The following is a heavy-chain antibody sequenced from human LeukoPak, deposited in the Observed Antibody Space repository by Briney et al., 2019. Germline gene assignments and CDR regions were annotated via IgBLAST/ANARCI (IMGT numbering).Heavy chain of an antibody. CDR1: GFTFSNYW. J-gene: IGHJ3*02. CDR3: ARRGYSYGAYGAFDI. CDR2: IKTDGSEK. Sequence: GGSLRLSCEGSGFTFSNYWMGWVRQAPGKGLQWVANIKTDGSEKYYVDSVKGRFTISRDNAKNSLYLQMNSLRAEDTAVYYCARRGYSYGAYGAFDIWGQGTMVTVSS. V-gene: IGHV3-7*01. D-gene: IGHD5-18*01.